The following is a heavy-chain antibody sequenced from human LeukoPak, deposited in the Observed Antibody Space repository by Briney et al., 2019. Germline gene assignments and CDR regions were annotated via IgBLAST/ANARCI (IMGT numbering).Heavy chain of an antibody. D-gene: IGHD5-24*01. J-gene: IGHJ4*02. Sequence: GGSLRLSCAASGFTFSSYAMSWFRQAPGKGLEWVSATSGSGGSTYYADSVKGRFTISRDNSKNTLYLQMNSLRAEDTAVYYCAKAGGRDGYNYDYWGQGTLVTVSS. CDR1: GFTFSSYA. CDR3: AKAGGRDGYNYDY. V-gene: IGHV3-23*01. CDR2: TSGSGGST.